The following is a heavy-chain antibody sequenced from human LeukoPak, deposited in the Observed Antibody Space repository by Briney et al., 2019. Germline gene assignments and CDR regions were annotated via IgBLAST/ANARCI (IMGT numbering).Heavy chain of an antibody. J-gene: IGHJ6*02. CDR3: AKVSGVVSYYYGMDV. V-gene: IGHV3-9*01. D-gene: IGHD3-3*01. Sequence: SLRLSCAASGFTFDDYAMHWVRQAPGKGLEWVSGISWNSGSIGYADSVKGRFTISRDNAKNSLYLQMNSLRAEDTALYYCAKVSGVVSYYYGMDVWGQGTTVTVSS. CDR2: ISWNSGSI. CDR1: GFTFDDYA.